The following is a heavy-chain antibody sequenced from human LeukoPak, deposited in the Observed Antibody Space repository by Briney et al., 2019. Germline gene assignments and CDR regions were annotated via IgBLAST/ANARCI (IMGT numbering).Heavy chain of an antibody. D-gene: IGHD6-19*01. J-gene: IGHJ4*02. V-gene: IGHV3-23*01. CDR2: ISSRGDST. Sequence: GGSLRLSCAASGFIFSNYAMSWVRQVPGRGLEWVSTISSRGDSTYVADSVKGRFTVSRDNSKNSLYLQMNTVRAEDTAVYYCVKGPRPDITVAHTVENWGQGTLVTVSS. CDR1: GFIFSNYA. CDR3: VKGPRPDITVAHTVEN.